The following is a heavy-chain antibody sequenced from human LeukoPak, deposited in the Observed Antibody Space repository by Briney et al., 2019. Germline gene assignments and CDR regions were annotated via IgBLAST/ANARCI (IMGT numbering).Heavy chain of an antibody. CDR1: GGSFSGYY. CDR3: ARTVQYCSGGSCYSWYLLADNWFDP. V-gene: IGHV4-34*01. J-gene: IGHJ5*02. CDR2: INHSGST. Sequence: PSETLSLTCAVYGGSFSGYYWSWIRQPPGKGLEWIGEINHSGSTNYNPSLKSRVTISVDTSKNKFSLRLSSVPAADTAVYSCARTVQYCSGGSCYSWYLLADNWFDPWGQGTLVTVSS. D-gene: IGHD2-15*01.